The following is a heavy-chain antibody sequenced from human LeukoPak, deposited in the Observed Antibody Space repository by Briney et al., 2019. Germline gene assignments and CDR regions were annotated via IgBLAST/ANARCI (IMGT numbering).Heavy chain of an antibody. J-gene: IGHJ3*02. V-gene: IGHV4-59*01. CDR2: IYYSGST. CDR3: ARDFDPGAFDI. CDR1: GGSISSYY. D-gene: IGHD3-9*01. Sequence: SETLSLTCTVSGGSISSYYWRWIRQPPGKGLEWIGYIYYSGSTNYNPSLKSRVTISVDTSKNQFSLKLSSVTAADTAVYYCARDFDPGAFDIWGQGTMVTVSS.